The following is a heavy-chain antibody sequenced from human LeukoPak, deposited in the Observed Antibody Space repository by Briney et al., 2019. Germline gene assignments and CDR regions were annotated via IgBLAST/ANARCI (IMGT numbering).Heavy chain of an antibody. CDR1: GGSINSYY. CDR2: IHYTGST. D-gene: IGHD3-10*01. V-gene: IGHV4-59*01. Sequence: SETLSLTCTVSGGSINSYYWSWIRQPPGKGLECIGYIHYTGSTNYNPSLKSRVTISVDTSKNQFSLKLSSVTAADTAIYYCARGGYYGSGNDFRFDPWGQGALVTVSS. J-gene: IGHJ5*02. CDR3: ARGGYYGSGNDFRFDP.